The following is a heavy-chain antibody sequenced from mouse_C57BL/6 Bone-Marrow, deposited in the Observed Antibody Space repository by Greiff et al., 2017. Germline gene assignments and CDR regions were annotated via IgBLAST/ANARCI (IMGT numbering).Heavy chain of an antibody. D-gene: IGHD1-1*01. CDR3: AHLRCYDGSSYFDY. CDR2: IWTGGGT. V-gene: IGHV2-9-1*01. J-gene: IGHJ2*01. Sequence: ESGPGLVAPSQSLSLTCTVSGFSLTSYAISWVRQPPGKGLEWLGVIWTGGGTNYNSALKSRLSISKDNSKSQVFLKMNSLQTDDTARDYCAHLRCYDGSSYFDYWGQGTTLTVSS. CDR1: GFSLTSYA.